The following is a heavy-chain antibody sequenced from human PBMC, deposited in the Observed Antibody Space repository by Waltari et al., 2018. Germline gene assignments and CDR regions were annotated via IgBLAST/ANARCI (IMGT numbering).Heavy chain of an antibody. CDR2: IYHSGGT. CDR3: AILRSGWFDP. Sequence: QVQLQESGPGLVKPSETLSLTCAVSGYSISSGYYWGWIRQPPGKGLEWIGSIYHSGGTYYNPSLKSRVTISVDTSKNQFSLKLSSVTAADTAMYYCAILRSGWFDPWGQGTLVTVSS. CDR1: GYSISSGYY. J-gene: IGHJ5*02. V-gene: IGHV4-38-2*01. D-gene: IGHD2-15*01.